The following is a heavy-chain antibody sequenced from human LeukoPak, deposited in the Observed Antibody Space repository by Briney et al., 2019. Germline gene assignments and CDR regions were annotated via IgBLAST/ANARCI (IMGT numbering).Heavy chain of an antibody. CDR3: ARDGLASIGLDM. CDR2: IWYDGNNK. CDR1: GFTLTGYG. Sequence: GGSLRLFCAASGFTLTGYGMHWVRQAPGKGLEWVAVIWYDGNNKYYVDSVKGRFTISRDTSKNTLYLQMNSLRGGDTAIYYCARDGLASIGLDMWGQGTVVTVSS. V-gene: IGHV3-33*01. D-gene: IGHD6-13*01. J-gene: IGHJ3*02.